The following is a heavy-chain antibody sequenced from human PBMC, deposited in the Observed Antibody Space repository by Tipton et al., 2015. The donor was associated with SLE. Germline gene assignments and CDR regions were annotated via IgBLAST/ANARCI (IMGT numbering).Heavy chain of an antibody. Sequence: TLSLTCAVYGGSFSGYYWSWIRQPPGKGLEWIGEINHSGSTNYNPSLKSRVTISVDTSKNQFSLKLSSVTAADTAVYYCATGYDFQTGWFLHWGQGTLVTVSS. V-gene: IGHV4-34*01. CDR3: ATGYDFQTGWFLH. CDR2: INHSGST. D-gene: IGHD5-12*01. J-gene: IGHJ1*01. CDR1: GGSFSGYY.